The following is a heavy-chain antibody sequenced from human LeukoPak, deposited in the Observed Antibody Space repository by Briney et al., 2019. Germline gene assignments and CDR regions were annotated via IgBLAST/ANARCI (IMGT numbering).Heavy chain of an antibody. V-gene: IGHV4-39*01. J-gene: IGHJ4*02. CDR3: VRWTAGTTEDS. CDR2: LSNSGNT. Sequence: SETLSLTCTVSGGSLSSRSHYWGWIRQPPGQGLEWIGSLSNSGNTYYNPSLKSRVTISVDTSKNAFSLKLSSVTAADTAVYYCVRWTAGTTEDSWGQGTLVTVSS. D-gene: IGHD1-1*01. CDR1: GGSLSSRSHY.